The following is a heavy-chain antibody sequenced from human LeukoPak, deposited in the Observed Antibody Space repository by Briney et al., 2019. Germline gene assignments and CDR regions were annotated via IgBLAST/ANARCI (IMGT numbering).Heavy chain of an antibody. J-gene: IGHJ3*02. CDR3: ARGWSSSWTWEAFDI. D-gene: IGHD6-13*01. CDR1: GGSFSGYY. V-gene: IGHV4-34*01. CDR2: INHSGST. Sequence: SETPSLTCAVYGGSFSGYYWSWIRQPPGKGLEWIGEINHSGSTNYNPSLKSRVTISVDTSKNQFSLKLSSVTAADTAVYCCARGWSSSWTWEAFDIWGQGTMVTVSS.